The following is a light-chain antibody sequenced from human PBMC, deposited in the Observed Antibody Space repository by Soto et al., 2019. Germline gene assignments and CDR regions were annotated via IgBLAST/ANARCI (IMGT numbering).Light chain of an antibody. J-gene: IGLJ2*01. CDR2: SNT. CDR3: QSFDINVLALF. V-gene: IGLV1-40*01. CDR1: NSNIGAGFG. Sequence: QSVLTQPPSVSGAPGQRVTISCTGSNSNIGAGFGVQWYQQFPRTAPRLLIYSNTNRPSGVPDRFSASKSGTSASLAITGLRAEDEADYYCQSFDINVLALFFGVGTKLTVL.